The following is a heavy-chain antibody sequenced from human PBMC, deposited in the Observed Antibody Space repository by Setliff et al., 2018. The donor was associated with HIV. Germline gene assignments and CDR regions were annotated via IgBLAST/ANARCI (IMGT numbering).Heavy chain of an antibody. CDR1: GYTFGSHG. J-gene: IGHJ4*02. V-gene: IGHV1-18*01. D-gene: IGHD3-22*01. Sequence: ASVKVSCKTSGYTFGSHGISWVRQAPGQGLEWMGWISAYNGNTNYAQKFQGRFTLSRDNSKNTLYLQMNTLRAEDTAVYYCAKDLVLSRYYYDNSPSTNFGSWGQGTLVTVSS. CDR2: ISAYNGNT. CDR3: AKDLVLSRYYYDNSPSTNFGS.